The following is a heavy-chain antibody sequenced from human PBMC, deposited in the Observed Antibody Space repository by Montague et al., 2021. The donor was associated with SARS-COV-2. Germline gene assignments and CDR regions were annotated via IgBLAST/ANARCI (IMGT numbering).Heavy chain of an antibody. D-gene: IGHD1-1*01. CDR1: GGSISSYY. Sequence: SETLSLTCEVSGGSISSYYWSWIRQSPGKGLEWIGYVHYTGSTKYNPSLKTRVTLSLNTPKNRFSLKLSSVTAADTAMYYCARAQNTCFVANCVNYFDVWGLGALVTVSS. V-gene: IGHV4-59*12. J-gene: IGHJ4*02. CDR3: ARAQNTCFVANCVNYFDV. CDR2: VHYTGST.